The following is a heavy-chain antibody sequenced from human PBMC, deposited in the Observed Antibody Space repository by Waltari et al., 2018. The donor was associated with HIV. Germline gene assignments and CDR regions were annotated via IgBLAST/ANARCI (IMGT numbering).Heavy chain of an antibody. CDR2: IHPDATT. CDR1: NFSVVGKH. CDR3: ATGVRYYGP. V-gene: IGHV3-53*01. Sequence: AESGGRLIQAGGSLGLSCTASNFSVVGKHVTWIRQTPGGSLGCVAVIHPDATTHYADSVSGRFTISRAKSRTTVLLLMNGLFVDDTATYFCATGVRYYGPWGQGTRVTVSS. D-gene: IGHD3-10*01. J-gene: IGHJ5*02.